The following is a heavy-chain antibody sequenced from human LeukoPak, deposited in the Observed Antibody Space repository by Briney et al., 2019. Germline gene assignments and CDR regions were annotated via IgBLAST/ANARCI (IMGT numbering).Heavy chain of an antibody. CDR3: AHRRSYTSSSVAFDI. J-gene: IGHJ3*02. CDR1: GFSISTSGVS. Sequence: ESGPTLVNPIQTLTLTCTFSGFSISTSGVSVGWIRQPPGKALEWPALIFWNDDKRYIPSLKSRLTITKDTSKNQVVLTMTNMDPVDTATYYCAHRRSYTSSSVAFDIWGQGTMVTVSS. V-gene: IGHV2-5*01. D-gene: IGHD6-6*01. CDR2: IFWNDDK.